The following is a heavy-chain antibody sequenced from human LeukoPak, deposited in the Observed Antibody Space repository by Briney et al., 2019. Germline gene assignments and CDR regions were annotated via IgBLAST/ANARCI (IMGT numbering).Heavy chain of an antibody. J-gene: IGHJ5*02. CDR2: IIPIFGTA. CDR3: ARDYCSSTSCYTHWFDP. D-gene: IGHD2-2*02. Sequence: SVNVSCKASGGTFSSYAISWVRQAPGQGLEWMGGIIPIFGTANYAQKSQGRVTITADESTSTAYMELSSLRSEDTAVYYCARDYCSSTSCYTHWFDPWGQGTLVTVSS. V-gene: IGHV1-69*01. CDR1: GGTFSSYA.